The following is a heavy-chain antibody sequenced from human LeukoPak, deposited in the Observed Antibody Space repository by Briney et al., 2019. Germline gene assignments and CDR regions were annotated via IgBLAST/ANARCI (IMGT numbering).Heavy chain of an antibody. Sequence: ASVKVSCKASGYTFTGYYMHWVRQAPGQGLEWMGWINPNNGGTNYAQKFQGRVTMTRDTSISTAYMELSRLRSDDTAVYYCARDGLDIVVVPAARGGFDPWGQGTLVTVSS. CDR3: ARDGLDIVVVPAARGGFDP. V-gene: IGHV1-2*02. CDR1: GYTFTGYY. D-gene: IGHD2-2*01. CDR2: INPNNGGT. J-gene: IGHJ5*02.